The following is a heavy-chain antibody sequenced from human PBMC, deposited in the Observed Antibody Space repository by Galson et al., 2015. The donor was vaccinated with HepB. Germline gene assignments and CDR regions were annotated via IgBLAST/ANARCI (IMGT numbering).Heavy chain of an antibody. CDR2: ISESSTNI. J-gene: IGHJ5*02. CDR1: GFIFSDYY. V-gene: IGHV3-11*06. Sequence: SLRLSCAASGFIFSDYYMAWIRLAPGKGLEWVSYISESSTNINYADSVRGRFTISRDNAKNSLFLKMTNLRAEDTAVYYCARDNFVLRAFDPWGQGTLVTVSS. D-gene: IGHD3-9*01. CDR3: ARDNFVLRAFDP.